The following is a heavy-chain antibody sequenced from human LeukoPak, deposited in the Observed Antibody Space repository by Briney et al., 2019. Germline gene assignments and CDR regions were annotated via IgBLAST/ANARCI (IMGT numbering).Heavy chain of an antibody. CDR3: ARPVLDCSSTSCYFNWFDP. CDR2: IYPGDSDT. CDR1: GYSFTSYW. Sequence: GESLKISCKGSGYSFTSYWIGWVRQMPGKGLEWMGIIYPGDSDTRYSPSFQGQVTISADKSISTAYLQWSSLKAPDTAMYYCARPVLDCSSTSCYFNWFDPWGQGTLVTVSS. D-gene: IGHD2-2*01. J-gene: IGHJ5*02. V-gene: IGHV5-51*01.